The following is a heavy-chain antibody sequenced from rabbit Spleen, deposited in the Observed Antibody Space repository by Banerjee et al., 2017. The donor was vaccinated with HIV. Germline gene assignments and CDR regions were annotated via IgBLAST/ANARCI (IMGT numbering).Heavy chain of an antibody. J-gene: IGHJ6*01. CDR1: GFTLSGYY. CDR2: IVNGDGST. V-gene: IGHV1S47*01. Sequence: EESGGDLVKPGASLTLTCTASGFTLSGYYICWVRQAPGKGLEWIACIVNGDGSTYYASWVNGRFTISRDNAQNTVDLQINSLTAADTATYFCARDYNSGWDLWGPGTLVTVS. D-gene: IGHD4-1*01. CDR3: ARDYNSGWDL.